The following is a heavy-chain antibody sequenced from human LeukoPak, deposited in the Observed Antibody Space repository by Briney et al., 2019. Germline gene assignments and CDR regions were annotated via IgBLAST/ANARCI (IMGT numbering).Heavy chain of an antibody. V-gene: IGHV1-3*01. CDR1: GYTFTIYA. Sequence: ASVTVSSKASGYTFTIYAMHWVPQAPGQRLEWMGWINAGNGNTKYSQKFQGRVTITRDTSASTAYMELSSLRSEDTAVYYCARAMDDTFDYWGQGTLVTVSS. CDR3: ARAMDDTFDY. D-gene: IGHD3-10*01. CDR2: INAGNGNT. J-gene: IGHJ4*02.